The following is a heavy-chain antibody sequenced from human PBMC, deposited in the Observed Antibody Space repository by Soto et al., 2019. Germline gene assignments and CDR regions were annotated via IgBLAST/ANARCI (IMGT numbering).Heavy chain of an antibody. Sequence: QVQLVQSGAEGKNPGASVNVSCKASGYTFTAYYMHWVRQAPGQGLEWMGWINPKSGGTMYPQKLQGRVTMPWDTSISTAFMALSTLRSDDTAVYYCARDLAKGGGSAGFDYWGQETLVTVSS. D-gene: IGHD1-26*01. V-gene: IGHV1-2*02. CDR1: GYTFTAYY. CDR3: ARDLAKGGGSAGFDY. J-gene: IGHJ4*02. CDR2: INPKSGGT.